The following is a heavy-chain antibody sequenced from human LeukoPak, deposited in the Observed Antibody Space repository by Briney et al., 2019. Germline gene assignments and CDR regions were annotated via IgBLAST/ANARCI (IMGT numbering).Heavy chain of an antibody. CDR2: ISDDGRNK. CDR1: GVSFTSYG. V-gene: IGHV3-30*18. Sequence: GRTLRLSCATSGVSFTSYGIHWVRQAPGPGLERVGVISDDGRNKKYADSVKGRFTISRDNSKDTMYLQLNSLRDEDTAVYYCAKRPSDYGDYVTYFDYWGQGTLVTVSS. CDR3: AKRPSDYGDYVTYFDY. J-gene: IGHJ4*02. D-gene: IGHD4-17*01.